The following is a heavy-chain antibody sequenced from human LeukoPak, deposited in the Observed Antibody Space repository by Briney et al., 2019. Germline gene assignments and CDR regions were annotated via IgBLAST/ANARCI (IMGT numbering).Heavy chain of an antibody. Sequence: SETLSLTCTVSGGSISSSSYYWGWIRQPPGKGLEWIGSIYYSGSTYYNPSLKRRVTISVDTSKNQFSLSLNSVTAADTAVYYCARLLVPAAPDVWGEGTTVTVSS. CDR2: IYYSGST. CDR1: GGSISSSSYY. V-gene: IGHV4-39*01. D-gene: IGHD2-15*01. CDR3: ARLLVPAAPDV. J-gene: IGHJ6*04.